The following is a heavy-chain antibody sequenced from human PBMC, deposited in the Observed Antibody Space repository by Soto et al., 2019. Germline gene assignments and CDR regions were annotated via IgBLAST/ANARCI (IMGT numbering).Heavy chain of an antibody. CDR1: GGSISSSSYY. J-gene: IGHJ5*02. V-gene: IGHV4-39*02. CDR2: IYYSGST. Sequence: QLQLQESGPGLVKPSETLSLTCTVSGGSISSSSYYWGWFRQPPGKGLEWIGSIYYSGSTYYNPSLKSRVTISVDTSKNQFSLKLSSVTAADTAVYYCAREPPAFDPWGQGTLVTVSS. CDR3: AREPPAFDP.